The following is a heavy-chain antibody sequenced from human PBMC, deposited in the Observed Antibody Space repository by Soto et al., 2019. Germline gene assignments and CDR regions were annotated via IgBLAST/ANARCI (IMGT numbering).Heavy chain of an antibody. V-gene: IGHV3-23*01. CDR3: AKDPRSYGLPAFDY. CDR2: ISGSGGST. Sequence: EVQLLESGGGLVQPGGSLRLSCAASGFTFSSYAMSWFRQSPGKGLEWVSAISGSGGSTYYADSVRGRFTISRDNSKNTLYQQMNSLKAEDTAVYYCAKDPRSYGLPAFDYWVQGTLVTVSS. J-gene: IGHJ4*02. D-gene: IGHD5-18*01. CDR1: GFTFSSYA.